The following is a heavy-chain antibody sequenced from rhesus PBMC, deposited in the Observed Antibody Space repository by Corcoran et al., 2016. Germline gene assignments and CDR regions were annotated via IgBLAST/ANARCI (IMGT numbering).Heavy chain of an antibody. CDR2: ISYTGYIT. D-gene: IGHD6-43*01. CDR3: AREGYSSSLANDY. J-gene: IGHJ4*01. V-gene: IGHV3S18*01. Sequence: EVQLVESGGGLAKLGGSLRISCAAPGFSFSCYYMYLVSQATGTGREWVSGISYTGYITYYPDSVKGRFTISRENAKNTLYLQIDSLRAEDTAVYYCAREGYSSSLANDYWDQGVLVTVSS. CDR1: GFSFSCYY.